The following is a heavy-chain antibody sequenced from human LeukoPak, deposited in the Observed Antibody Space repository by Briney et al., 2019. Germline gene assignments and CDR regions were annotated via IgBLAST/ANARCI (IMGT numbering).Heavy chain of an antibody. CDR2: INPSGGST. V-gene: IGHV1-46*01. J-gene: IGHJ1*01. Sequence: ASVKVSFKASGYTFTSYYMHWVRPAPGQGVEGMGIINPSGGSTSYAQKFQGRVTMTRDTSTSTVYMELSSLRSEDTAVYYCARGSGWYRLGREYFQHWGQGTLVTVSS. D-gene: IGHD6-19*01. CDR1: GYTFTSYY. CDR3: ARGSGWYRLGREYFQH.